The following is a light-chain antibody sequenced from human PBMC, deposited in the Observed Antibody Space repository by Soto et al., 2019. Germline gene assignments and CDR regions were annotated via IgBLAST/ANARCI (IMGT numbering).Light chain of an antibody. Sequence: ILLTQSPGTLSLSPGERATLSCRASQSVSASRLAWHQQKPGQAPRLLIYDASSRATGIPDRFSGGGSGTDFTITISRLEPEDFAVYYCQQYGNSATFGQGTRLEIK. J-gene: IGKJ5*01. CDR3: QQYGNSAT. CDR1: QSVSASR. CDR2: DAS. V-gene: IGKV3-20*01.